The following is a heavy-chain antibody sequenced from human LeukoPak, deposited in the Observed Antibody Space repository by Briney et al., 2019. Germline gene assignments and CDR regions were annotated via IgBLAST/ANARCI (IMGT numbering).Heavy chain of an antibody. Sequence: SETLSLTGTVSGGSISSYYWSWIRQPPGKGLEWIGYISYSGSTNYNPSLESRVTISVDTSKNQFSLKLTSMTAADTAVYYCARHGRTNGDSKKAFDYWVQGTLVTVSS. D-gene: IGHD4-17*01. CDR3: ARHGRTNGDSKKAFDY. CDR1: GGSISSYY. CDR2: ISYSGST. V-gene: IGHV4-59*08. J-gene: IGHJ4*02.